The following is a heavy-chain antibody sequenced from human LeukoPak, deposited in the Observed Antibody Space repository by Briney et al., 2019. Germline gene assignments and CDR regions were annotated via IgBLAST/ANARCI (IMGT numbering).Heavy chain of an antibody. J-gene: IGHJ6*03. Sequence: GGSLRLSCAASGFTFSSHALHWVRQAPGKGLEWVAVISSDGSYKYYADSVKGRFTISRDNSMNTLYLQMNSLRAEDTAVYYCAKGGIAVASTSYYYYMDVWGKGTTVTISS. CDR1: GFTFSSHA. CDR3: AKGGIAVASTSYYYYMDV. CDR2: ISSDGSYK. D-gene: IGHD6-19*01. V-gene: IGHV3-30*04.